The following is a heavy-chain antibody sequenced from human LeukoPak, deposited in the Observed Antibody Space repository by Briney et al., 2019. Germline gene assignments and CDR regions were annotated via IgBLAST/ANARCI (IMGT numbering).Heavy chain of an antibody. CDR1: GFTFDDYA. CDR3: AKGSIAAARFDY. CDR2: ISWNSGSI. J-gene: IGHJ4*02. Sequence: GRSLRLSRAASGFTFDDYAMHWVRQAPGKGLEWVSGISWNSGSIGYADSVKGRFTISRDNAKNSLYLQMNSLRAEDTALYYCAKGSIAAARFDYWGQGTLVTVSS. D-gene: IGHD6-13*01. V-gene: IGHV3-9*01.